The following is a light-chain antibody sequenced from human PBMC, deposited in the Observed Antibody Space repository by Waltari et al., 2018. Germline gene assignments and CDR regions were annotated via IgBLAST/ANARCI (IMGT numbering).Light chain of an antibody. V-gene: IGLV3-19*01. CDR1: SLCYYY. CDR3: NSRDSRGHPLV. J-gene: IGLJ1*01. Sequence: SSELTQDPVVSVALGQTVRITCQGDSLCYYYANWYHQKPGQAPVLVMYGKNNRPSGIPDRFSGSDSGTTASLIITGAQAEDEGDYYCNSRDSRGHPLVFGTGTKVTVL. CDR2: GKN.